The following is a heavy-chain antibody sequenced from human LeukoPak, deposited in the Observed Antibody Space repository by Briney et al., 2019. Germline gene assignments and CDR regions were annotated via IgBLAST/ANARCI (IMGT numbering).Heavy chain of an antibody. CDR3: ARTPVIVIRGVIEDGMDS. V-gene: IGHV1-2*02. CDR1: GYTFTDYY. CDR2: IDPNTGRT. D-gene: IGHD3-10*01. Sequence: VASVKVSCKPSGYTFTDYYLHWVRQAPGQGLEWMGWIDPNTGRTVYAQDFQGRLTLTRDTSVSTAYMDLRRLGSDDTAVYYCARTPVIVIRGVIEDGMDSWGRGLLVTVSS. J-gene: IGHJ4*02.